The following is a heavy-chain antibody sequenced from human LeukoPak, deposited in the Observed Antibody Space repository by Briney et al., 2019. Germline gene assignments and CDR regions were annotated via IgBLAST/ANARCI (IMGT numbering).Heavy chain of an antibody. V-gene: IGHV3-74*01. CDR3: ARDGWYSSSWPNYYYYMDV. D-gene: IGHD6-13*01. CDR2: INIDGSST. Sequence: PGGSLRLSCAVSGFTFSNYWMHWVRQAPGMGLVWVSRINIDGSSTSYADSVKGRFTISRDNAKNTLYLQMNSLRAEDTALYYCARDGWYSSSWPNYYYYMDVWGKGTTVTVSS. CDR1: GFTFSNYW. J-gene: IGHJ6*03.